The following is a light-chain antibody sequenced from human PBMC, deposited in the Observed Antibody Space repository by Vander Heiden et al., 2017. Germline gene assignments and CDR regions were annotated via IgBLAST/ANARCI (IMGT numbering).Light chain of an antibody. J-gene: IGLJ1*01. CDR2: DVS. CDR3: SSFTSSSPLV. Sequence: QSTLTQPASVSGSPGQSITISCTVTSSDVGAYKYVSWYQQHSGKAPKLMIYDVSNRPSGVSNRFSGSKSGNTASLTISGLQAEDEADYYCSSFTSSSPLVFGTGTKVSVL. CDR1: SSDVGAYKY. V-gene: IGLV2-14*03.